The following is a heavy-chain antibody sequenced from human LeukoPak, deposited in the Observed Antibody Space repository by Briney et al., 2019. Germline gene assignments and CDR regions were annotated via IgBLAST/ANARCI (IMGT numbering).Heavy chain of an antibody. J-gene: IGHJ3*02. CDR3: AGSASDAFDI. Sequence: ASVKVSCKASGFTFTNHALQWVRQAPGQRLEWMGWINAGNGNTKYSQKFQGRVTITRDTSASTAYMELSSLRSEDTAVYYCAGSASDAFDIWGQGTMVTVSS. CDR2: INAGNGNT. CDR1: GFTFTNHA. V-gene: IGHV1-3*01.